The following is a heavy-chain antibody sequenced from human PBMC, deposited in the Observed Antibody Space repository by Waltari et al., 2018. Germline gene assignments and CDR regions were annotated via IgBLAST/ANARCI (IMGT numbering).Heavy chain of an antibody. CDR1: GFTFSSYG. CDR3: ARGDISVVVITGAFDI. CDR2: IWYDGSNK. J-gene: IGHJ3*02. Sequence: QVQLVESGGGVVRPGRSLRLSCAASGFTFSSYGMHWVRQAPGKGLEWVAVIWYDGSNKYYADSVKGRFTISRDNSKNTLYLQMNSRRAEDTAVYYCARGDISVVVITGAFDIWGQGTMVTVSS. V-gene: IGHV3-33*01. D-gene: IGHD3-22*01.